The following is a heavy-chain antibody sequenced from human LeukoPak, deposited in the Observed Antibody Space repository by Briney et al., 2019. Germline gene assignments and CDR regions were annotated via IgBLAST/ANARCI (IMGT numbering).Heavy chain of an antibody. V-gene: IGHV1-18*01. CDR3: ARDPGTTVTNWFDP. Sequence: GASVKVSCKASGYTFTSYGISWVRQAPGQGLEWMGWISAYNGNTNYAQKLQGRVTMTTDTSTSTAYMELRSLRSDDTAVYYCARDPGTTVTNWFDPWGQGTLVTVSS. J-gene: IGHJ5*02. CDR1: GYTFTSYG. CDR2: ISAYNGNT. D-gene: IGHD4-17*01.